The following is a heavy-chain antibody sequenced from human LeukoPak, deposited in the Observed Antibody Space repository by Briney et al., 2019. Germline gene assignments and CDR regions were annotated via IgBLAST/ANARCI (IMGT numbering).Heavy chain of an antibody. V-gene: IGHV1-46*01. CDR3: ARDALVVGSTSRGDDY. D-gene: IGHD2-2*01. Sequence: ASVKVSCKASGYTFTSYYMHWVRQAPGQGLEWMGIINPSGGSTSYAQKFQGRVTMTRDTSTSTVYMELSSLRPEDTAVYYCARDALVVGSTSRGDDYWGQGTLVTVSS. CDR2: INPSGGST. J-gene: IGHJ4*02. CDR1: GYTFTSYY.